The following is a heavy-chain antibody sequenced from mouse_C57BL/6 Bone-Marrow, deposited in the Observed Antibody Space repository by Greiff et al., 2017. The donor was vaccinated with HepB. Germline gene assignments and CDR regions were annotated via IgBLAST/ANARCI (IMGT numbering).Heavy chain of an antibody. Sequence: VHLVESGAELARPGASVKLSCKASGYTFTSYGISWVKQRTGQGLEWIGEIYPRSGNTYYNEKFKGKATLTADKSSSTAYMELRSLTSEDSAVYFCARGIDGYYFDYWGQGTTLTVSS. J-gene: IGHJ2*01. V-gene: IGHV1-81*01. D-gene: IGHD2-3*01. CDR3: ARGIDGYYFDY. CDR1: GYTFTSYG. CDR2: IYPRSGNT.